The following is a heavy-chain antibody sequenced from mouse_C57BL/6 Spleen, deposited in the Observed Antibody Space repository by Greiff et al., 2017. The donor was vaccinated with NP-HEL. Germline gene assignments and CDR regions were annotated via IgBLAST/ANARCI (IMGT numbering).Heavy chain of an antibody. D-gene: IGHD1-1*01. V-gene: IGHV1-53*01. J-gene: IGHJ1*03. Sequence: QVQLQQSGTELVKPGASVKLSCKASGYTFTSYWMHWVKQRPGQGLEWIGNINPSNGGTNYNEKFKSKATLTVDKSSSTAYMQLSSLTSEDSAVYYCARGAYYYGSSPWYFDVWGTGTTVTVSS. CDR3: ARGAYYYGSSPWYFDV. CDR1: GYTFTSYW. CDR2: INPSNGGT.